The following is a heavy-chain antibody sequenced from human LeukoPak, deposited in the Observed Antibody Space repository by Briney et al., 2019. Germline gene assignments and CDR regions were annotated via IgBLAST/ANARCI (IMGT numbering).Heavy chain of an antibody. D-gene: IGHD6-6*01. CDR1: GYTFTSYY. Sequence: ASVKVSCKASGYTFTSYYMHWVRQAPGQGLEWMGIINPSGGSTSYAQKFQGRVTMTRDTSTSTVYMELNSLRAEDTAVYYCATSIAARPGVRDNDAFDIWGQGTMVIVSS. CDR2: INPSGGST. CDR3: ATSIAARPGVRDNDAFDI. V-gene: IGHV1-46*01. J-gene: IGHJ3*02.